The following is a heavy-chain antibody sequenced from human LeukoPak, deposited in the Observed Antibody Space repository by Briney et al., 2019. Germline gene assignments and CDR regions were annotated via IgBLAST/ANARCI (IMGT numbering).Heavy chain of an antibody. D-gene: IGHD6-19*01. CDR2: ISYDGSNK. J-gene: IGHJ4*02. Sequence: GGSLRLSCAASGLTFSSYAMHWVRQAPGKGLEWVAVISYDGSNKYYADSVKGRFTISRDNSKNTLYLQMNSLRAEDTAVYYCARLYSSGPRRGYYFDYWGQGTLVTVSS. CDR1: GLTFSSYA. CDR3: ARLYSSGPRRGYYFDY. V-gene: IGHV3-30-3*01.